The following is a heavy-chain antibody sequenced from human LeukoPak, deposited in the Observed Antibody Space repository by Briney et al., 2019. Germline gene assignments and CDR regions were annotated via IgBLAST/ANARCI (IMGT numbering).Heavy chain of an antibody. Sequence: SETLSLTCTVSGGSFSSSSYYWGWIRQPPGKGLEWIGEINHSGSTNYNPSLKSRVTISVDTSKNQFSLKLSSVTAADTAVYYCARGGRITIFGVAADNWFDPWGQGTLVTVSS. J-gene: IGHJ5*02. CDR3: ARGGRITIFGVAADNWFDP. CDR1: GGSFSSSSYY. D-gene: IGHD3-3*01. V-gene: IGHV4-39*07. CDR2: INHSGST.